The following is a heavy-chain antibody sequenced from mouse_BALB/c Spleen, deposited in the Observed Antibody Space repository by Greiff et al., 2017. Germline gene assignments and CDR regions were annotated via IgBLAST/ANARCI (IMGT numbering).Heavy chain of an antibody. CDR3: ARASLRSLFDY. V-gene: IGHV5-6-3*01. Sequence: EVQGVESGGGLVQPGGSLKLSCAASGFTFSSYGMSWVRQTPDKRLELVATINSNGGSTYYPDSVKGRFTISRDNAKNTLYLQMSSLKSEDTAMYYCARASLRSLFDYWGQGTTRTVSS. D-gene: IGHD1-1*01. J-gene: IGHJ2*01. CDR2: INSNGGST. CDR1: GFTFSSYG.